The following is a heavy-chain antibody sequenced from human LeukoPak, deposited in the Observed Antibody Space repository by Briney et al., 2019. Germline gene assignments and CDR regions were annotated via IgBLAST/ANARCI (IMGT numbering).Heavy chain of an antibody. CDR1: GGSVSNSNYC. CDR3: ARPLDCNYGGTAFDI. D-gene: IGHD4-23*01. J-gene: IGHJ3*02. Sequence: SETLSLTCTVSGGSVSNSNYCWGWIRQPPGKQLEWIGSIDYSGSPLYNPSLKSRVTISVDTSKNQFSLKRSSVTAADTAVYYCARPLDCNYGGTAFDIWGQGTMVTVSS. V-gene: IGHV4-39*01. CDR2: IDYSGSP.